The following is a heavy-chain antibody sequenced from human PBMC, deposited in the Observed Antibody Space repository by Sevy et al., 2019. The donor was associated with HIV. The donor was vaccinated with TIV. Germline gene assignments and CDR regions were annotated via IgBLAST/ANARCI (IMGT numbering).Heavy chain of an antibody. V-gene: IGHV3-15*01. D-gene: IGHD2-8*01. CDR3: ATDPIIVLLVTDGMDV. CDR2: IKSRADGGTT. J-gene: IGHJ6*02. Sequence: GGSLRLSCAASGFTFTYAWMSGVRQAPGKGLEWVGRIKSRADGGTTDYAATVKGRFTISRDDSKNTLYLQMNSLKTEDSAVYYCATDPIIVLLVTDGMDVWGQGTTVTVSS. CDR1: GFTFTYAW.